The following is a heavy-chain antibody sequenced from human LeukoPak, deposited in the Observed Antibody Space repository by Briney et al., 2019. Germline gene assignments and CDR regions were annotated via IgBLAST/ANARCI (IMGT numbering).Heavy chain of an antibody. Sequence: GGSLRLSCAASRFTFSSYWMHWVRQAPGKGLVWVSRINSDGSSTSYADSVKGRFTISRDNAKNTLYLQMNSLRAEDTAVYYCARDRSAAGRRGFDPWGQGTLVTVSS. CDR2: INSDGSST. V-gene: IGHV3-74*01. J-gene: IGHJ5*02. CDR3: ARDRSAAGRRGFDP. CDR1: RFTFSSYW. D-gene: IGHD6-13*01.